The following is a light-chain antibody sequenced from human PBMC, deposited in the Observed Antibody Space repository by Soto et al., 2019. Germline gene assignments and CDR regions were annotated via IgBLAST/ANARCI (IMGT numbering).Light chain of an antibody. CDR1: QTVSSSYY. CDR2: GAS. Sequence: EVVLTQSPGTLSLSPGERATLSCRTSQTVSSSYYLAWYQQKPGQAPRLLIYGASNRASGVPDRFSSGWSGTDFILTISRLEPEDFAVYYCQQYVTSPPGYTFGQGTELRIK. V-gene: IGKV3-20*01. J-gene: IGKJ2*01. CDR3: QQYVTSPPGYT.